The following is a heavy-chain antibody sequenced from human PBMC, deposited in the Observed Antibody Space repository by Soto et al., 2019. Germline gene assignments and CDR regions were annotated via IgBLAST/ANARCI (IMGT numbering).Heavy chain of an antibody. CDR3: ARVGYCSGGSGSLSYGMDV. CDR2: IIPIFGTA. D-gene: IGHD2-15*01. J-gene: IGHJ6*02. CDR1: GGTFSSYA. Sequence: QVQLVQSGAEVKKPGSSVKVSCKASGGTFSSYAISWVRQAPGQGLEWMGGIIPIFGTANDAQKFQGRVTITADESTSTAYMELSSLRSEDTAVYHCARVGYCSGGSGSLSYGMDVWGHGTTVTVSS. V-gene: IGHV1-69*01.